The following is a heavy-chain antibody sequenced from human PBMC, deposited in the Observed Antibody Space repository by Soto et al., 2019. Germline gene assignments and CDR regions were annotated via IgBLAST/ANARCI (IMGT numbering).Heavy chain of an antibody. CDR2: INPSGGST. V-gene: IGHV1-46*01. Sequence: ASVKGAWKGAGYSFTSDYRHWVRQAPGQGLEWMGIINPSGGSTSYAQKFQGRVTMTRDTSTSTVYMELSSLRSEDTAVYYCARDPLFSVAGPFHYYYYGMDVWGQGTTVTVSS. CDR1: GYSFTSDY. D-gene: IGHD6-19*01. J-gene: IGHJ6*02. CDR3: ARDPLFSVAGPFHYYYYGMDV.